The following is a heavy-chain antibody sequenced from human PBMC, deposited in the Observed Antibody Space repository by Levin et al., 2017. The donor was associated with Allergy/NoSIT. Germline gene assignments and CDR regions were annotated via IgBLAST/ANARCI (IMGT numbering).Heavy chain of an antibody. CDR1: GFTFSSYA. Sequence: GESLKISCAASGFTFSSYAMSWVRQAPGKGLEWVSAISGSGGSTYYADSVKGRFTISRDNSKNTLYLQMNSLRAEDTAVYYCAKDLGDYGDFDAFDIWGQGTMVTVSS. CDR3: AKDLGDYGDFDAFDI. D-gene: IGHD4-17*01. J-gene: IGHJ3*02. V-gene: IGHV3-23*01. CDR2: ISGSGGST.